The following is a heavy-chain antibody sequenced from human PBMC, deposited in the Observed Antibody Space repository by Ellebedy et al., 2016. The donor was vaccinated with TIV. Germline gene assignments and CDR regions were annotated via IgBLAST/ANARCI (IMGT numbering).Heavy chain of an antibody. J-gene: IGHJ5*02. D-gene: IGHD3-16*01. V-gene: IGHV4-59*02. CDR2: IIPSGIT. CDR3: AKIVSGGASFDP. Sequence: MPSETLSLTCTASGASVTSYYWSWIRQSPGKVLEWIGYIIPSGITHYNPSLKSRVTMSRDPSKNSFSLHLASVTATDTAIYYCAKIVSGGASFDPWGQGTLVTVSS. CDR1: GASVTSYY.